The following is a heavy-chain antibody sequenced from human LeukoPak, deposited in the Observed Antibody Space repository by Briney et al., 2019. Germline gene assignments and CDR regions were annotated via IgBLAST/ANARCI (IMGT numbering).Heavy chain of an antibody. Sequence: PGGSLRLSCAASGFTFSSYGMHWVRQAPGKGLEWVAVISYDGSNKYYADSVKGRFTISRDNSKNTLYLQMNSLRAEDTAVYYCAKVAPLWFGELFPTDFDYWGQGTLVTVSS. CDR3: AKVAPLWFGELFPTDFDY. V-gene: IGHV3-30*18. D-gene: IGHD3-10*01. J-gene: IGHJ4*02. CDR2: ISYDGSNK. CDR1: GFTFSSYG.